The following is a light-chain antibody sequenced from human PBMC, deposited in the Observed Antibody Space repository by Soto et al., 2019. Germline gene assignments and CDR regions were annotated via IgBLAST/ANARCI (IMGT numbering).Light chain of an antibody. V-gene: IGKV1-5*03. CDR2: KAS. J-gene: IGKJ1*01. Sequence: DIHMTQSASTLSGSVGYRVTITCRASQTISSWLAWYQQKPGKAPKLLIYKASTLKSGVPSRFRGSGSGTEFTLTISSLQPDDFATYYCQHYNSYSEAFGQGTKVDIK. CDR1: QTISSW. CDR3: QHYNSYSEA.